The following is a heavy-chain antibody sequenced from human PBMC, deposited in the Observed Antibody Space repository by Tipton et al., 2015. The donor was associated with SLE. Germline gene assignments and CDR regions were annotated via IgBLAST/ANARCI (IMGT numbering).Heavy chain of an antibody. CDR1: GDSISNSNYF. J-gene: IGHJ4*02. V-gene: IGHV4-39*07. CDR3: ARETLVYYYDSSGPLDY. CDR2: IYYTGST. Sequence: TLSLTCTVSGDSISNSNYFWGWIRQPPGKGPEWVATIYYTGSTYYNPSLRSRVTISIDTSNNQFSLKLSSVTAADTAVYYCARETLVYYYDSSGPLDYWGQGTLVTVSS. D-gene: IGHD3-22*01.